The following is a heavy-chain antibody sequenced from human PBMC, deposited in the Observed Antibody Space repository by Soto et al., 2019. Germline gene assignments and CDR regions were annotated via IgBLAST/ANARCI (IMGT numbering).Heavy chain of an antibody. V-gene: IGHV3-30-3*01. Sequence: QVLLVESGGGVVQPGRALRLSCAASGFIFTNYAMHWVRQAPGKGLEWVAITSYDETNKYYAGSVKGRFTISRDNSKNTVYLQMNSLRTDDTAIYYCARGAYGMDVWGQGTMVTVSS. CDR1: GFIFTNYA. J-gene: IGHJ6*02. CDR3: ARGAYGMDV. CDR2: TSYDETNK.